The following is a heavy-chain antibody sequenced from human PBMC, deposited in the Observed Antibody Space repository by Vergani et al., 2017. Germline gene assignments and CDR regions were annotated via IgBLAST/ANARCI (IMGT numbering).Heavy chain of an antibody. CDR2: INPIDSKI. D-gene: IGHD2-21*01. CDR3: TRQVPCGDGAWLHFDH. J-gene: IGHJ4*02. Sequence: EVQLVQSGAVVKKPGESLKISCKYSESSFISNEIAWVRQMSGKGLQWMGNINPIDSKIAYSPSFQGQAIMSLDKSITTAYLQWRSLKASDTAIYYCTRQVPCGDGAWLHFDHWCQGTQVTVSS. CDR1: ESSFISNE. V-gene: IGHV5-51*01.